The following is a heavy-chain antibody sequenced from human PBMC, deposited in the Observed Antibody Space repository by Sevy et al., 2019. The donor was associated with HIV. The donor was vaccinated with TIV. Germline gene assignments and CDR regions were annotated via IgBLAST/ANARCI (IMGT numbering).Heavy chain of an antibody. CDR3: ARGHYYDSSGYEGPYWYFDL. CDR2: INPNSGGT. V-gene: IGHV1-2*02. J-gene: IGHJ2*01. CDR1: GYTFTGYY. Sequence: ASVKVSCKASGYTFTGYYMHWVRQAPGQGLEWMGWINPNSGGTNYAQKFQGRVTMTRDTSISTAYMELSRLRSDDTAVYYCARGHYYDSSGYEGPYWYFDLWGRDTLVTVSS. D-gene: IGHD3-22*01.